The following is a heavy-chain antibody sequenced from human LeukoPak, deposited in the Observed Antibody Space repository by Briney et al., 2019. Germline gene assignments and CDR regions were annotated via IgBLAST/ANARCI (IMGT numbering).Heavy chain of an antibody. V-gene: IGHV4-59*01. Sequence: SETPSLTCTVSGGSISSYYWSWIRQPPGKGLEWIGYIYYSGSTNYNPSLKSRVTISVDTSKNQFSLKLSSVTAADTAVYYCARVSGDSSGYYPNYFDYWGQGTLVTVSS. CDR3: ARVSGDSSGYYPNYFDY. CDR1: GGSISSYY. J-gene: IGHJ4*02. CDR2: IYYSGST. D-gene: IGHD3-22*01.